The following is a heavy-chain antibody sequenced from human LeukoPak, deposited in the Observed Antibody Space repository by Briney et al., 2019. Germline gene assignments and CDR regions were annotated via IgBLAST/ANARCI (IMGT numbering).Heavy chain of an antibody. CDR3: ARDLWTFWSGYYWAY. J-gene: IGHJ4*02. CDR2: INPNSGGT. Sequence: ASVKVSCMASGYTFTGYYMHWVRQAPGQGLEWMGWINPNSGGTNYAQKFQGRVTMTRDTSISTAYMELSRLRSDDTAVYYCARDLWTFWSGYYWAYWGQGTLVTVSS. CDR1: GYTFTGYY. V-gene: IGHV1-2*02. D-gene: IGHD3-3*01.